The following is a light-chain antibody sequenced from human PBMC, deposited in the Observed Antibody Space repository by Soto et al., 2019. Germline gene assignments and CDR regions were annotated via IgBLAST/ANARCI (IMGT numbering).Light chain of an antibody. CDR3: QQSYNSPFT. V-gene: IGKV1-39*01. CDR1: QGISSF. CDR2: AAS. J-gene: IGKJ5*01. Sequence: DIQMTQSPSSLSASVGDRVTITCRASQGISSFLNWYQQKPGKAPKLLIYAASSLQSGVPPRFSGSGSGTEFTLTISSLQPEDVATYYCQQSYNSPFTLGQGTRLEIK.